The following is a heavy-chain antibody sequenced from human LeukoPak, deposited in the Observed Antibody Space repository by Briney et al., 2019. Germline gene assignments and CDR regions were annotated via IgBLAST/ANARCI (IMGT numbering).Heavy chain of an antibody. V-gene: IGHV3-33*06. CDR3: AKDDGRPAGYNWFDP. CDR1: GFTFSSYG. Sequence: GGSLRLSCAASGFTFSSYGMHWVRQAPGKGLEWVAVIWYDGSNKYYADSVKGRFTISRDNSKNTLYLQMNSLRAEDTAVYYCAKDDGRPAGYNWFDPWGQGTLVTVSS. J-gene: IGHJ5*02. D-gene: IGHD6-25*01. CDR2: IWYDGSNK.